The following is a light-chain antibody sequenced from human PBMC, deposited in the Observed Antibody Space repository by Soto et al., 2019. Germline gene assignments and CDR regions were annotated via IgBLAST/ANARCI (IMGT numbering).Light chain of an antibody. Sequence: SYELTQPPSVSVSPGQTASITCSGDKLGDKYACWYQQKPGRSPVLVIYQDSKRPSGIPERFSGSNSGNTATLTISGTQATDEADYYCQAWDSSTVVFGGGTKLTVL. CDR3: QAWDSSTVV. V-gene: IGLV3-1*01. CDR2: QDS. CDR1: KLGDKY. J-gene: IGLJ2*01.